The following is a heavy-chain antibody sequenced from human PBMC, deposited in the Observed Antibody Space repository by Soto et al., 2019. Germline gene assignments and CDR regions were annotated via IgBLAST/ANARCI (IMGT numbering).Heavy chain of an antibody. Sequence: PSETLSLTCAVSGYSISTGFNWAWIRQPPGKGLEWIGSIYYSGSPYYNPSLKSRVTISVDTSKNQFSLKLSSVTAADTAVYYCAVPAASVAGASGSYYYYGMDVWGQGTTVTVSS. CDR1: GYSISTGFN. CDR2: IYYSGSP. CDR3: AVPAASVAGASGSYYYYGMDV. D-gene: IGHD6-19*01. V-gene: IGHV4-38-2*01. J-gene: IGHJ6*02.